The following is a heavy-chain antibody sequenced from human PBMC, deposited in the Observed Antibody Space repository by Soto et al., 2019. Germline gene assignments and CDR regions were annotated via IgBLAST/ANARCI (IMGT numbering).Heavy chain of an antibody. CDR1: GFTFSACT. Sequence: EVQLVESGGGLVKPGGSLRLSCLASGFTFSACTMDWVRQAPGKGLEWVSSISSTGAYIYYAESVRGRFTISRDNAKKSLELQMNSLGVEDMAEYYWARDYPVLYSSSVDALEIWGRGTLVNVSS. CDR3: ARDYPVLYSSSVDALEI. J-gene: IGHJ3*02. CDR2: ISSTGAYI. V-gene: IGHV3-21*01. D-gene: IGHD6-6*01.